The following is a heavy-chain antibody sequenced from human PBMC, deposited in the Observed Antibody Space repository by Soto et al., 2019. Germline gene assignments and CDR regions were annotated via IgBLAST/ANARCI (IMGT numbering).Heavy chain of an antibody. Sequence: GGSLRLSCAASGFTFSSYAMHWVRQAPGKGLEWVAVISYDGSNKYYADSVKGRFTISRDNSKNTLYLQMNSLRAEDTAVYYCAKENGYSSGWFEFDYWAREPWSPSPQ. CDR3: AKENGYSSGWFEFDY. V-gene: IGHV3-30-3*01. CDR1: GFTFSSYA. D-gene: IGHD6-13*01. CDR2: ISYDGSNK. J-gene: IGHJ4*02.